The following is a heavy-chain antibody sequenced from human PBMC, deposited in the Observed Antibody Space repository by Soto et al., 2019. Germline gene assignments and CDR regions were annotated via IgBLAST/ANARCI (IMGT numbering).Heavy chain of an antibody. CDR3: AKDRSGYSSSWTPSDY. V-gene: IGHV3-23*01. D-gene: IGHD6-13*01. CDR2: ISGSGGST. CDR1: GFTFSSFA. J-gene: IGHJ4*02. Sequence: GGSLRLSCAASGFTFSSFAMSWVRQAPGKGLEWVSAISGSGGSTYYADSVKGRFTISRDNSKNTLYLQMNSLRAEDTAVYYCAKDRSGYSSSWTPSDYWGQGTLVTVSS.